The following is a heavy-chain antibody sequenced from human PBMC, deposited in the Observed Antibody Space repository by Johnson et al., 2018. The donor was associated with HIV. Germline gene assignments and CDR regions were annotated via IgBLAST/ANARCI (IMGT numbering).Heavy chain of an antibody. Sequence: QVQLVESGGGVVQPGRSLRLSCAASGFTFSNYAVHWVRQAPGKGLEWVAVMSSDGFNKYYADSVKGRFIISRDNAKNSMYLQMNSLRAEDTAVYYCAKGSGWYSAFDIWGQGTMVTVSS. D-gene: IGHD6-19*01. V-gene: IGHV3-30-3*01. CDR2: MSSDGFNK. J-gene: IGHJ3*02. CDR3: AKGSGWYSAFDI. CDR1: GFTFSNYA.